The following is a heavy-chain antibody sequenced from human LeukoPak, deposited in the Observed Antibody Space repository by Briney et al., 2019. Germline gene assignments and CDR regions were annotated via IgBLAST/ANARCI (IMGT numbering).Heavy chain of an antibody. D-gene: IGHD1-26*01. J-gene: IGHJ4*02. CDR3: ARQCGSLCPFDY. CDR2: ISAYNGNT. Sequence: ASVKVSCKASGYTFTTYGISWVRQAPGQGLEWMGWISAYNGNTNYAQKFQGRVTMTTGTSTSTAYMGLRSLRSDDTAVYYCARQCGSLCPFDYWGQGTLVTVSS. V-gene: IGHV1-18*01. CDR1: GYTFTTYG.